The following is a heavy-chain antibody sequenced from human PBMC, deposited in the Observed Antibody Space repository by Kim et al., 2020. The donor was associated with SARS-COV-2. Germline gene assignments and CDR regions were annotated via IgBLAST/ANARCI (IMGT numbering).Heavy chain of an antibody. CDR3: ARVPLGYCSGGSCYSG. D-gene: IGHD2-15*01. V-gene: IGHV3-30*01. J-gene: IGHJ4*02. Sequence: SVKGRFTISRDNSKNTLYLQMTSLRAEDTAVYYCARVPLGYCSGGSCYSGWGQGTLVTVSS.